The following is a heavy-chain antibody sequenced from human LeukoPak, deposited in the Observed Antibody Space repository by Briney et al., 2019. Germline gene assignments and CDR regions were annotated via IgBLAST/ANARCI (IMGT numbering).Heavy chain of an antibody. CDR2: IYYSGST. CDR1: GGSISSSSYY. V-gene: IGHV4-39*07. Sequence: SETLSLTCTASGGSISSSSYYWGWIRQPPGKGLEWIGSIYYSGSTYYNPSLKSRVTISVDTSKNQFSLKLSSVTAADTAVYYCARLTGYRIESAFDIWGQGTMVTVSS. CDR3: ARLTGYRIESAFDI. D-gene: IGHD3-9*01. J-gene: IGHJ3*02.